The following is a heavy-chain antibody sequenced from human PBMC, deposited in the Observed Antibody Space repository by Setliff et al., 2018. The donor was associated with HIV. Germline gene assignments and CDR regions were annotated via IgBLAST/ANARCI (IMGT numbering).Heavy chain of an antibody. CDR3: TPTDYGGSDY. J-gene: IGHJ4*02. V-gene: IGHV3-49*04. CDR2: IRSKAYGGTI. D-gene: IGHD3-10*01. Sequence: GGSLRLSCAASGFSVSGHYMSWVRQAPGKGLEWVGFIRSKAYGGTIEYAASVKGRFTISRDDSKSIAYLQMNSLKTEDTAVYYCTPTDYGGSDYWGQGTLVTVSS. CDR1: GFSVSGHY.